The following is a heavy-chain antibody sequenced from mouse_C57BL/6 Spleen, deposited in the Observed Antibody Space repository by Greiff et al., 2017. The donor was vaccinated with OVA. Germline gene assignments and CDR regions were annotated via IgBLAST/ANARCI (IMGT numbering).Heavy chain of an antibody. CDR2: INPNNGGT. D-gene: IGHD2-12*01. J-gene: IGHJ2*01. CDR1: GYTFTDYY. V-gene: IGHV1-26*01. Sequence: EVQLQQSGPELVKPGASVKISCKASGYTFTDYYMNWVKQSHGKSLEWIVDINPNNGGTSYNQKFKGKATLTVDKSSSTAYMELRSLTSEDSAVYYCASWGYALRRGYWGQGTTLTVSS. CDR3: ASWGYALRRGY.